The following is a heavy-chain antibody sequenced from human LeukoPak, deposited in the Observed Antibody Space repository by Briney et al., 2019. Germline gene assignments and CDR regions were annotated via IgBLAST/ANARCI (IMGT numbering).Heavy chain of an antibody. V-gene: IGHV3-74*01. CDR3: ARAPYYDFWSGYGWFDP. J-gene: IGHJ5*02. CDR2: INSDGSST. CDR1: AFTFSSYW. D-gene: IGHD3-3*01. Sequence: PGGSLRLSCAASAFTFSSYWMHWVRQAPGKGLVWFSRINSDGSSTSYADSGKGRFTISRDNAKNTLYLQMNSLRAEDTAVYYCARAPYYDFWSGYGWFDPWGQGTLVTVSS.